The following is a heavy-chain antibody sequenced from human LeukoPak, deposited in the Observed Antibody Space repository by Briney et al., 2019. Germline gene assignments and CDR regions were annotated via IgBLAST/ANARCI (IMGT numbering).Heavy chain of an antibody. CDR2: INPNSGGT. Sequence: ASVKVSCKASGYTFTGYYMHWVRQAPGQGLEWMGWINPNSGGTNYAQKFQGRVTMTRDTSISTAYMELSRLRSDDTAVYYCARIVRAYSSSSGHMGYWGQGTLVTVSS. D-gene: IGHD6-6*01. V-gene: IGHV1-2*02. CDR3: ARIVRAYSSSSGHMGY. J-gene: IGHJ4*02. CDR1: GYTFTGYY.